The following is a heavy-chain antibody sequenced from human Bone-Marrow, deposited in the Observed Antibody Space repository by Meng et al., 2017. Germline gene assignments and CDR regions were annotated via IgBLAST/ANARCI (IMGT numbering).Heavy chain of an antibody. CDR2: IYHSGST. CDR1: GGSISSGDYY. V-gene: IGHV4-30-4*01. CDR3: ARVLCSNNNCYSSDY. Sequence: QVQLQESGPGLVKPSQTLSLTCTYSGGSISSGDYYWNCTRQPPGKGLEGIGYIYHSGSTYYNPSLKSRVTISIDTSKNQFSLKLSSVTAADTAVYYCARVLCSNNNCYSSDYWGQGTLVTVSS. D-gene: IGHD2-2*01. J-gene: IGHJ4*02.